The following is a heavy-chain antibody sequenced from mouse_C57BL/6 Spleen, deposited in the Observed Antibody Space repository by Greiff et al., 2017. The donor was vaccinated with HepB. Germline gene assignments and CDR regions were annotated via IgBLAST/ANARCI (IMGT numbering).Heavy chain of an antibody. D-gene: IGHD1-1*02. Sequence: EVQLQQSGPELVKPGASVKISCKASGYTFTDYYMNWVKQSHGKSLEWIGDINPNNGGTSYNQKFKGKATLTVDKSSSTAYMELRSLTSEDSAVYYCARVGWLLLRAFAYWGQGTLVTVSA. V-gene: IGHV1-26*01. CDR3: ARVGWLLLRAFAY. CDR2: INPNNGGT. CDR1: GYTFTDYY. J-gene: IGHJ3*01.